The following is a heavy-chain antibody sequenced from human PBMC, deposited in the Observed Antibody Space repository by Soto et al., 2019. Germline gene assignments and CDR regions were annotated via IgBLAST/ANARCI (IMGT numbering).Heavy chain of an antibody. V-gene: IGHV4-59*08. Sequence: QVQLQESGPGLVKPSETLSLTCTVSGGSISSYYWSWIRQPPGKGLEWIGYIYYSGSTNYNPSLKSRVTISVDTSKNQFSLKLSSVTAADTAVYYCARHDYGDYGAVFDYWGQGTLVTVSS. CDR2: IYYSGST. D-gene: IGHD4-17*01. J-gene: IGHJ4*02. CDR1: GGSISSYY. CDR3: ARHDYGDYGAVFDY.